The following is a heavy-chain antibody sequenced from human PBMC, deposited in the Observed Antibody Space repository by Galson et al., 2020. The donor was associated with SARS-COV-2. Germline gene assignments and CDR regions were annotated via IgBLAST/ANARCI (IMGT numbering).Heavy chain of an antibody. CDR1: GYPFIGYY. J-gene: IGHJ4*02. Sequence: GESLKISCKASGYPFIGYYMHWVRQAPGQGLEWLGWINPNSGDTNYVQKFQGRVTMSRDTSTSTAYMDLSSLRSDDTAVYYCARGLSYYSDNSGYYLFDSWGQGALVTVSS. CDR3: ARGLSYYSDNSGYYLFDS. D-gene: IGHD3-22*01. V-gene: IGHV1-2*02. CDR2: INPNSGDT.